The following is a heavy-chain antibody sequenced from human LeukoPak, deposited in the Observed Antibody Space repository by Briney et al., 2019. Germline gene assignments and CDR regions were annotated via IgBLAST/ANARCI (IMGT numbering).Heavy chain of an antibody. D-gene: IGHD3-3*01. J-gene: IGHJ3*02. CDR1: GGTFSSYA. Sequence: ASVKVSCKASGGTFSSYAISWVRQAPGQGLEWMGWISAYNGNTNYAQKLQGRVTMTTDTSTSTAYMELRSLRSDDTAVYYCARDRYDFWSGYHNDAFDIWGQGTMVTVSS. CDR2: ISAYNGNT. V-gene: IGHV1-18*01. CDR3: ARDRYDFWSGYHNDAFDI.